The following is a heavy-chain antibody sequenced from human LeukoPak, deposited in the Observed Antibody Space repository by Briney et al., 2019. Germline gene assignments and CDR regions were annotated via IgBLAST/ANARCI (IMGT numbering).Heavy chain of an antibody. Sequence: ASVKVSCKASGHTFTGYYMHWVRQAPGQGLEWMGWINPNSGGTNYAQKFQGRVTMTRDTSISTAYMELSRLRSDDTAVYYCARGQGNYYYYMDVWGKGTTVTISS. D-gene: IGHD3-10*01. CDR3: ARGQGNYYYYMDV. CDR1: GHTFTGYY. V-gene: IGHV1-2*02. CDR2: INPNSGGT. J-gene: IGHJ6*03.